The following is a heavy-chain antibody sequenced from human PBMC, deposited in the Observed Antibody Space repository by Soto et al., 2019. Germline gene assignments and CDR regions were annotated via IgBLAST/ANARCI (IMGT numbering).Heavy chain of an antibody. D-gene: IGHD2-21*01. V-gene: IGHV1-24*01. CDR2: FDPADGET. J-gene: IGHJ6*02. Sequence: ASVKGSCKVSGYTLTELSMHSLGQAPGKGLEGMGGFDPADGETIYAQTFHGRVTMTEDTSTDTEYMELSSLRSEDTAVYYCATDLCSRPYYSGMDVWGQGTTVTVSS. CDR3: ATDLCSRPYYSGMDV. CDR1: GYTLTELS.